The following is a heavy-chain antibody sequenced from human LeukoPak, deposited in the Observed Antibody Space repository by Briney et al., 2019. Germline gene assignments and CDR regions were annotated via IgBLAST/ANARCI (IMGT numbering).Heavy chain of an antibody. CDR3: ARGTYREAWFDP. CDR2: IYYSGST. Sequence: SETLSLTCTVSGGSISSYYWSWIRQPPGKGLEWIGYIYYSGSTNYNPSLKSRVTISVDTSKNQFSLKLSSVTAADTAVYYCARGTYREAWFDPWGQGTLVTVSS. CDR1: GGSISSYY. J-gene: IGHJ5*02. D-gene: IGHD4-11*01. V-gene: IGHV4-59*01.